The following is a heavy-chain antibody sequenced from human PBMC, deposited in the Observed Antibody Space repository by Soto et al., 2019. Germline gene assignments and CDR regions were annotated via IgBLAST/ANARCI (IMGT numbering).Heavy chain of an antibody. CDR2: IYYSGST. CDR3: ARQNWYDSSGFYGGFDY. J-gene: IGHJ4*02. V-gene: IGHV4-59*08. Sequence: SETLSLTCTVSGGSISSYYWSWIRQPPGKGLEWIGYIYYSGSTNYNPSLKSRVTISIDTSKNQFSLKLSSVTAADTAVYYCARQNWYDSSGFYGGFDYWGQRTLVTVSS. CDR1: GGSISSYY. D-gene: IGHD3-22*01.